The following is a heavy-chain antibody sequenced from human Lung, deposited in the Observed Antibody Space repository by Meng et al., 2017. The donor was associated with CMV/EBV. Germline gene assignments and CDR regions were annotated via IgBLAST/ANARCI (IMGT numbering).Heavy chain of an antibody. V-gene: IGHV4-4*02. CDR1: GCSISSRNW. CDR3: ASFPPPGKQWLVTDY. D-gene: IGHD6-19*01. J-gene: IGHJ4*02. CDR2: IYHSGST. Sequence: QGQLAAWGPGLVSPSGPLSLTYAVSGCSISSRNWWSWVRQPPGKGLEWIGEIYHSGSTNYNPSLKSRVTISVDKSKNQFSLKLSSVTAADTAVYYCASFPPPGKQWLVTDYWGQGTLVTVSS.